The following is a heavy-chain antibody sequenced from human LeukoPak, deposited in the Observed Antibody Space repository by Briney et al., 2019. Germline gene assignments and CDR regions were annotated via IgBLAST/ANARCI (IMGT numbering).Heavy chain of an antibody. CDR1: GFTFSSYG. V-gene: IGHV3-30*02. CDR2: IRDDGSNK. D-gene: IGHD2-2*01. CDR3: AKDRDIVVVPAPYPNY. Sequence: GGSLRLSCAASGFTFSSYGMHWVRQAPGKGLEWVAFIRDDGSNKYYADSVKGRFTISRDNSKNTLYLQMNSLRAEDTAVYYCAKDRDIVVVPAPYPNYWGQGTLVTVSS. J-gene: IGHJ4*02.